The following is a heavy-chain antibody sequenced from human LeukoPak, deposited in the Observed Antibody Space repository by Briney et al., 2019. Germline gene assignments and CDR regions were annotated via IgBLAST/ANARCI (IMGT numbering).Heavy chain of an antibody. Sequence: ASVKVSCKASGYTFTSYGISWVRQAPGQGLEWMGWISAYNGNTNYAQKLQGRVTITRDTSASTAYMELSSLRSEDMAVYYCARGFGVMTATELDYWGQGTLVTVSS. CDR3: ARGFGVMTATELDY. CDR1: GYTFTSYG. CDR2: ISAYNGNT. D-gene: IGHD5-24*01. V-gene: IGHV1-18*03. J-gene: IGHJ4*02.